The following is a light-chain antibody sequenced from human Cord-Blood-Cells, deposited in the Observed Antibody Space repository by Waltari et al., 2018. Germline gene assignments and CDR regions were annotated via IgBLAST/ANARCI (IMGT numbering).Light chain of an antibody. CDR3: QQRSNWPPAWT. J-gene: IGKJ1*01. Sequence: EIVLTQSPATLSLSPGERATLSCRASQSVSSYLAWYQQKPGQAPRLLIYDASTRATGIPARFSGSGSWTDFTLTISSLEPEDFAVYYCQQRSNWPPAWTFGQGTKVEIK. CDR2: DAS. V-gene: IGKV3-11*01. CDR1: QSVSSY.